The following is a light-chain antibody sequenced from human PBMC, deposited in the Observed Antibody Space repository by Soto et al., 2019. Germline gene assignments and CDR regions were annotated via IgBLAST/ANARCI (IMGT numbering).Light chain of an antibody. J-gene: IGLJ2*01. CDR2: DVS. CDR3: CSYTTTRTLV. Sequence: QSALTQPASVSGSPGQSITISCTGTSSDIGGYNYVSWYQQHPGKVPKLMIYDVSNRPSGVSNRFSGSKSGNTASLTISGLQAEDEAEYYCCSYTTTRTLVFGGGTKVTVL. CDR1: SSDIGGYNY. V-gene: IGLV2-14*01.